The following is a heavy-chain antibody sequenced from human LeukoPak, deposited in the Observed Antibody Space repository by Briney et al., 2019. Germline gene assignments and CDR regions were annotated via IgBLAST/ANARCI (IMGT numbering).Heavy chain of an antibody. CDR3: VRAPPYSSASWGYYGMDV. Sequence: GGSLRLSCAASGLTLSRYDMHWVRQATGEGLEWVSAIGTRGDTYYAGSVKGRFTMSRENAKNSLYLQMNSLSAGDTAVYYCVRAPPYSSASWGYYGMDVWGQGTTVTVSS. D-gene: IGHD6-19*01. CDR2: IGTRGDT. J-gene: IGHJ6*02. CDR1: GLTLSRYD. V-gene: IGHV3-13*01.